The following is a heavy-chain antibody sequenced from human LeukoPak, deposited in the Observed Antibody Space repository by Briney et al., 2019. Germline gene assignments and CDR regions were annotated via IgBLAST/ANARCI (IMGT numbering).Heavy chain of an antibody. Sequence: SETLSLTCAVYGGSFSGYYWSWIRQPPGKGLEWIGEINHSGSTNYNPSLKSRVTISVDTSKNQFSLKLSSVTAADTAVYYCARGRLRAYSSSWEMDYWGQGTLVTVSS. CDR2: INHSGST. D-gene: IGHD6-13*01. CDR3: ARGRLRAYSSSWEMDY. V-gene: IGHV4-34*01. J-gene: IGHJ4*02. CDR1: GGSFSGYY.